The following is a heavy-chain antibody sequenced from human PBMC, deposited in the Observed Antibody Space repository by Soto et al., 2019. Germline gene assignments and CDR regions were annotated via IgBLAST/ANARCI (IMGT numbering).Heavy chain of an antibody. Sequence: ASVKVSCKASGNTFTSYDINWVRQATGQGLEWMGWMNANSDKTGYAQKFQGRVTMTRNTSISTAYMELSSLRPEDTAVYYCARGRKMTTVTNYYYYYYMDVWGKGTTVTVSS. CDR2: MNANSDKT. CDR1: GNTFTSYD. V-gene: IGHV1-8*01. D-gene: IGHD4-17*01. CDR3: ARGRKMTTVTNYYYYYYMDV. J-gene: IGHJ6*03.